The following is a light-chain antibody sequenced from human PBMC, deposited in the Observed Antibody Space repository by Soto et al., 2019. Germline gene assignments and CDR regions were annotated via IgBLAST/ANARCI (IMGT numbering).Light chain of an antibody. V-gene: IGLV2-14*03. CDR3: SSYTTTNSLV. Sequence: QLVLAQPASVSGSPGQSITISCTGSSSDIGHYNFVSWYQQHPGRAPKLLIFGVTNRPSGISDRFSGSKSGATASLTISGLQADDEADYYCSSYTTTNSLVFGPGTKLTVL. CDR2: GVT. CDR1: SSDIGHYNF. J-gene: IGLJ1*01.